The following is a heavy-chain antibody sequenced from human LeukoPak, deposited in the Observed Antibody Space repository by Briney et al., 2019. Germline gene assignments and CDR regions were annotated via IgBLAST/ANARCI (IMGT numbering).Heavy chain of an antibody. J-gene: IGHJ6*03. CDR2: IYYSGST. Sequence: SETLSLTCTVSGGSISSYYWSWIRQPPGKGLGWIGYIYYSGSTNYNPSLKSRVTISVDTSKNQFSLKLSSVTAADTAAYYCAREMAVAGTGPSYYYYYMDVWGKGTTVTVSS. D-gene: IGHD6-19*01. CDR1: GGSISSYY. V-gene: IGHV4-59*01. CDR3: AREMAVAGTGPSYYYYYMDV.